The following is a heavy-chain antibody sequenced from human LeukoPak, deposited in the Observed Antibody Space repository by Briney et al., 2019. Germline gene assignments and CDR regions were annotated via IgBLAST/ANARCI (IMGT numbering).Heavy chain of an antibody. CDR3: ARNGRDCSGGSCYSSRDYYYYYLDV. Sequence: ASVTVSCQASGYTFTSYGISWVRQAPGQELEWMGWINAYNGNTNYAQKLQARVTMTTDTSTSTAYMELRSLRSDDTAVYYCARNGRDCSGGSCYSSRDYYYYYLDVWGKGTTVTISS. CDR1: GYTFTSYG. D-gene: IGHD2-15*01. CDR2: INAYNGNT. V-gene: IGHV1-18*01. J-gene: IGHJ6*03.